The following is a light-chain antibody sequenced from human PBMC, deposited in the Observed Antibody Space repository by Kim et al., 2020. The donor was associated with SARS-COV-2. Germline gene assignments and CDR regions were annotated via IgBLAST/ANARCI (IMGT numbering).Light chain of an antibody. V-gene: IGKV1-5*01. J-gene: IGKJ2*02. CDR1: QTVIVY. CDR2: DVS. Sequence: GYKVNITCLASQTVIVYLAWDHQKPGKAPKLLIYDVSTLGNGIASRFSESGTWTEFTLTIAGLQPEGFTAYYFQHYNGYPCTFGQGSKL. CDR3: QHYNGYPCT.